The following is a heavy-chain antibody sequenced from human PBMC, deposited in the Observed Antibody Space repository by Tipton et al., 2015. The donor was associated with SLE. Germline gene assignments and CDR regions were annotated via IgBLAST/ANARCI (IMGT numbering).Heavy chain of an antibody. J-gene: IGHJ6*02. V-gene: IGHV4-34*01. Sequence: TLSLTCAVYGGSFSGYYCSWIRQPPGKGLEWIGYISDGGGTNYNPSLKSRVTISVDPAKNQFSLKLTSVTAADTAVYYCARGMVTWRVAILGVDVWGQGTTVNVSS. CDR3: ARGMVTWRVAILGVDV. D-gene: IGHD2-21*02. CDR2: ISDGGGT. CDR1: GGSFSGYY.